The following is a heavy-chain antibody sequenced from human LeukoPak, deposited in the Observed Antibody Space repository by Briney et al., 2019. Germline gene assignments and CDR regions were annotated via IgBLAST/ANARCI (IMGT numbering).Heavy chain of an antibody. CDR1: GGSFSGYY. V-gene: IGHV4-34*01. D-gene: IGHD3-9*01. CDR3: ARASDILTGYYAFDI. CDR2: INHSGST. Sequence: SETLSLTCAVYGGSFSGYYWSWIRQPPGKGLEWIGEINHSGSTNYNPSLKSRVTISVDTSKNQFSLKLSSVTAADTAVYYCARASDILTGYYAFDIWGQGTMVTVSS. J-gene: IGHJ3*02.